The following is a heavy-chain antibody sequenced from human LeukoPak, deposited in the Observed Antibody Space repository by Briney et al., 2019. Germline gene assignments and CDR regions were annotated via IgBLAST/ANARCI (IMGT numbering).Heavy chain of an antibody. CDR2: IYYSGST. D-gene: IGHD3-22*01. CDR3: ARVHYDSSGPNMAV. V-gene: IGHV4-39*01. J-gene: IGHJ6*02. CDR1: GGSISSSSYY. Sequence: SETLSLTCTVSGGSISSSSYYWGWIRQPPGKGLEWIGSIYYSGSTYYNPSLKSRVTISVDTSKNQFSLKLSSVTAADTAVYYCARVHYDSSGPNMAVWGQGTTVTVSS.